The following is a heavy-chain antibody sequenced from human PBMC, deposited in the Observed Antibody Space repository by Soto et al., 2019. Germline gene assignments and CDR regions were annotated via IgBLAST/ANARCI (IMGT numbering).Heavy chain of an antibody. D-gene: IGHD6-13*01. CDR2: IYYSGST. CDR1: GGSISSYY. V-gene: IGHV4-59*01. Sequence: QVQLQESGPGLVKPSETLSLTCTVSGGSISSYYWSWIRQPPGKGLEWIGYIYYSGSTNYNPSLKSRVTISVDTSKNQFSLKLSSVTAADTAVYYCARRIAAAGSNWFDPCGQGTLVTVSS. J-gene: IGHJ5*02. CDR3: ARRIAAAGSNWFDP.